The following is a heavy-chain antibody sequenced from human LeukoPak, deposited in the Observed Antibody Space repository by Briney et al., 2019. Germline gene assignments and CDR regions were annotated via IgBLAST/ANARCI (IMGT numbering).Heavy chain of an antibody. D-gene: IGHD3-22*01. CDR3: ARTKYDSSGYYYRY. Sequence: ASVKVSCKASGYTFTGYYMHWVRQAPGQGLEWMGWINPNSGGTNYAQKFQGRVTMTRDTSSSTAYMELSRLRSDDTAVYYCARTKYDSSGYYYRYWGQGTLVTVSS. CDR1: GYTFTGYY. V-gene: IGHV1-2*02. CDR2: INPNSGGT. J-gene: IGHJ4*02.